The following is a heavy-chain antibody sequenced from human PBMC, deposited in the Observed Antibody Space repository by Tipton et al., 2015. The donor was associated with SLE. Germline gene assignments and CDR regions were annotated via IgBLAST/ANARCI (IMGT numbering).Heavy chain of an antibody. CDR1: GASIISGPYY. V-gene: IGHV4-61*01. Sequence: TLSLTCTVSGASIISGPYYWTWIRQTPGKELEWIGYISYNGDINYNPSLRSRVSISADPSKNEFSLNVNAATTVDTAVYFCARERHAYFFDYWGQGTLVAVSS. J-gene: IGHJ4*02. CDR3: ARERHAYFFDY. CDR2: ISYNGDI.